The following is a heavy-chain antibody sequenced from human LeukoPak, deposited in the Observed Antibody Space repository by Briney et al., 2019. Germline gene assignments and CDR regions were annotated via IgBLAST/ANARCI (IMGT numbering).Heavy chain of an antibody. D-gene: IGHD3-10*01. CDR1: GFTLSSYA. CDR3: AKASGHYGSGSYFPFDP. V-gene: IGHV3-23*01. Sequence: GGSLRLSCAASGFTLSSYAMSWVRQAPGMGLEWVSTISGGGGYTYYADSVRGRFTISRDNSKNTLYLQMNSLRVEDTAVYYCAKASGHYGSGSYFPFDPWGQGTLVTVSS. J-gene: IGHJ5*02. CDR2: ISGGGGYT.